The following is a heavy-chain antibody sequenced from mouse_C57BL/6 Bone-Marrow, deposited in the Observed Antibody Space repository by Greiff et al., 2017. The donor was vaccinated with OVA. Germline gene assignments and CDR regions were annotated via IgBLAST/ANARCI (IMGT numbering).Heavy chain of an antibody. V-gene: IGHV1-15*01. J-gene: IGHJ4*01. D-gene: IGHD2-5*01. CDR2: IDPETGGT. Sequence: QVQLQQSGAELVRPGASVTLSCKASGYTFTDYEMHWVKPTPVPGLEWIGAIDPETGGTAYNQKFKGKAILTADKSSSTAYMELRSLTSEDSAVYYCTRGYSNYYAMDYWGQGTSVTVSS. CDR1: GYTFTDYE. CDR3: TRGYSNYYAMDY.